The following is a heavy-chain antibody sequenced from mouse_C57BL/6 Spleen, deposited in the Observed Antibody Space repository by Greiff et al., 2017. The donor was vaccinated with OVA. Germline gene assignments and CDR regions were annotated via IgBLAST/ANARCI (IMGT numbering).Heavy chain of an antibody. Sequence: EVQLVESGGGLVKPGGSLKLSCAASGFTFSSYAMSWVRQTPEKRLEWVATISDGGSYTYYPDNVKGRFTISRDNAKNNLYLQMSHLKSEDTAMYYCARDRGGNYPYYAMDYWGQGTSVTVSS. D-gene: IGHD2-1*01. V-gene: IGHV5-4*01. J-gene: IGHJ4*01. CDR3: ARDRGGNYPYYAMDY. CDR1: GFTFSSYA. CDR2: ISDGGSYT.